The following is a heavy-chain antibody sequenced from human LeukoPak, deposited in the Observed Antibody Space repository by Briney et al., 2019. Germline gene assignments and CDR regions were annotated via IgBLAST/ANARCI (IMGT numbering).Heavy chain of an antibody. Sequence: GGSLRLSCAASGFTFSSYAMSWVRQAPGKGLEWVSAISGSGGSTYYADSVKGRFTISRDNSKNTLYLQMNSLRAEDTAVYCCANEGVIVLMVYAISNRFNPWSQATLVTVSS. CDR2: ISGSGGST. V-gene: IGHV3-23*01. CDR1: GFTFSSYA. CDR3: ANEGVIVLMVYAISNRFNP. D-gene: IGHD2-8*01. J-gene: IGHJ5*02.